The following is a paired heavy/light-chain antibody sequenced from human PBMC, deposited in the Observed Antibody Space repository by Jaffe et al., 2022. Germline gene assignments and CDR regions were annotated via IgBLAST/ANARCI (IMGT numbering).Heavy chain of an antibody. CDR1: GGSISSSSYY. CDR2: IYYSGST. Sequence: QLQLQESGPGLVKPSETLSLTCTVSGGSISSSSYYWGWIRQPPGKGLEWIGSIYYSGSTYYNPSLKSRVTISVDTSKNQFSLKLSSVTAADTAVYYCARTKVYYDFWSGYLGYFDYWGQGTLVTVSS. J-gene: IGHJ4*02. D-gene: IGHD3-3*01. CDR3: ARTKVYYDFWSGYLGYFDY. V-gene: IGHV4-39*01.
Light chain of an antibody. CDR2: DAS. V-gene: IGKV3-11*01. J-gene: IGKJ4*01. CDR3: QQRSNSPLT. CDR1: QSVSSY. Sequence: EIVLTQSPATLSLSPGERATLSCRASQSVSSYLAWYQQKPGQAPRLLIYDASNRATGIPARFSGSGSGTDFTLTISSLEPEDFAVYYCQQRSNSPLTFGGGTKVEIK.